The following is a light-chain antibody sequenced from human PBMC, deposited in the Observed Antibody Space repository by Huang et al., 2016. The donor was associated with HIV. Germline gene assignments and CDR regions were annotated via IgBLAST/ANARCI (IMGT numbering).Light chain of an antibody. J-gene: IGKJ2*01. Sequence: VMTQSPATLSVSPGERATLSCRASESILRNLAWYQQRPGQPPRLLIEGASVRPPGIPDRFRARVSGTDFSLTINSLQSEDGAVYYCQQYNKWAPYTYGQGTKLEIK. CDR2: GAS. V-gene: IGKV3-15*01. CDR1: ESILRN. CDR3: QQYNKWAPYT.